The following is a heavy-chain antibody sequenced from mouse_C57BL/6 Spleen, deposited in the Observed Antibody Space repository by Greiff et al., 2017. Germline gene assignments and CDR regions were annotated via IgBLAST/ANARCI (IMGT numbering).Heavy chain of an antibody. CDR2: ISSGSSTI. CDR3: ARAYYDAGFAY. D-gene: IGHD2-10*01. Sequence: EVQVVESGGGLVKPGGSLKLSCAASGFTFSDYGMHWVRQAPEKGLEWVAYISSGSSTIYYADTVKGRFTISRDNAKNTLFLQMTSLRSEDTAMYYCARAYYDAGFAYWGQGTLVTVSA. J-gene: IGHJ3*01. V-gene: IGHV5-17*01. CDR1: GFTFSDYG.